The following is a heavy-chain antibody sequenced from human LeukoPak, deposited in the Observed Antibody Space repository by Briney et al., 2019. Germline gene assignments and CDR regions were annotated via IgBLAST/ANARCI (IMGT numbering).Heavy chain of an antibody. D-gene: IGHD3-22*01. CDR3: ASSGYHPSNPTTYFDY. J-gene: IGHJ4*02. CDR1: GYSFTSYW. V-gene: IGHV5-51*03. Sequence: PGESLKISCKGSGYSFTSYWIGWVRQMPGKGLEWMGIIYPGDSDTRYSPSFQGQVTISADKSISTAYLQWSSLKASDTAMYYCASSGYHPSNPTTYFDYWRQGTLVTVSS. CDR2: IYPGDSDT.